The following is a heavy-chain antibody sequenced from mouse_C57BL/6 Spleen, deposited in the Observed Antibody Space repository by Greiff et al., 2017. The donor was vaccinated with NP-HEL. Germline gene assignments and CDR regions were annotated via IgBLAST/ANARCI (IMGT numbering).Heavy chain of an antibody. CDR2: INPNNGGT. D-gene: IGHD6-1*01. CDR3: ARSGGSSSYDAMDY. V-gene: IGHV1-18*01. J-gene: IGHJ4*01. CDR1: GYTFTDYN. Sequence: EVQLQQSGPELVKPGASVKIPCKASGYTFTDYNMDWVKQSHGKSLEWIGDINPNNGGTIYNQKFKGKATLTVDKSSSTAYMELRSLTSEDTAVXYCARSGGSSSYDAMDYGGQGTSVTVSS.